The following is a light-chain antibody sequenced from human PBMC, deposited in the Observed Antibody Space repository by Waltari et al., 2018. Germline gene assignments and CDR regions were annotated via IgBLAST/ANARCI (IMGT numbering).Light chain of an antibody. J-gene: IGKJ4*01. V-gene: IGKV2-28*01. CDR1: QGRRHSNGNNY. CDR2: LGS. CDR3: MQALQIALT. Sequence: DIVMTQSPLSLPVTPGEPASISCRSIQGRRHSNGNNYVDGYLQKPWQCPQLLIYLGSNRASGGPDRFSGSGSGTDFTLKISSVEAEDVGVYYCMQALQIALTFGGWTKVEIK.